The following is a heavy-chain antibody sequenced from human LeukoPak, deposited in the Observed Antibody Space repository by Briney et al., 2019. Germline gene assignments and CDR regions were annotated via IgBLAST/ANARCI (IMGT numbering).Heavy chain of an antibody. D-gene: IGHD3-22*01. V-gene: IGHV4-59*01. CDR3: ARENPSGYYNRPIDY. CDR2: IYYSGSI. J-gene: IGHJ4*02. CDR1: GASISSYY. Sequence: SETLSLICTVSGASISSYYRSWIRQPPGKGLEWIGDIYYSGSIKYNPSLKSRVTMSVDTSKNQFSLKLSSVTAADTAIYYCARENPSGYYNRPIDYWGQGTLVTVSS.